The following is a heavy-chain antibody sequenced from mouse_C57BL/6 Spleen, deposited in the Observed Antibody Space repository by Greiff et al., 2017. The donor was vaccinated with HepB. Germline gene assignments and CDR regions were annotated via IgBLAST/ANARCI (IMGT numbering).Heavy chain of an antibody. CDR3: ARYDYDVPYYFDY. V-gene: IGHV1-55*01. J-gene: IGHJ2*01. Sequence: QVQLQQPGAELVKPGASVKMSCKASGYTFTSYWITWVKQRPGQGLEWIGDIYPGSGSTNYNEKFKSKATLTVDTSSSTAYMHLSSLTSEDSAVYYCARYDYDVPYYFDYWGQGTTLTVSS. CDR2: IYPGSGST. CDR1: GYTFTSYW. D-gene: IGHD2-4*01.